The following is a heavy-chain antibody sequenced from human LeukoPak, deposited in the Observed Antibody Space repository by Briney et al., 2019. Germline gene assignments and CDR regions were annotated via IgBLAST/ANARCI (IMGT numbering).Heavy chain of an antibody. CDR2: ISGSGAIT. D-gene: IGHD7-27*01. V-gene: IGHV3-23*01. J-gene: IGHJ4*02. CDR1: GFTFSRYA. CDR3: AKPAYGTYLGFEY. Sequence: PGGSLRLSCAASGFTFSRYAMSWVRQAPGKGLEWVSAISGSGAITYYAESVKGRFTISRDNSKNTLYLHMNTLRAEDTAVYYCAKPAYGTYLGFEYWGQGTLVTVSS.